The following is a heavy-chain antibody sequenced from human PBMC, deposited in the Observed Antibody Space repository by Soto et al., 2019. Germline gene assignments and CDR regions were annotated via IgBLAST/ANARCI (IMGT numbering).Heavy chain of an antibody. J-gene: IGHJ4*02. CDR2: VFYTGFT. V-gene: IGHV4-39*01. D-gene: IGHD1-20*01. Sequence: SETLSLTCAVSGASISGSYYYWAWLRQSPGKGPEWIGSVFYTGFTSYNPSLESRVSVSVDMSKSQFSLKLSAVTAADTAVYYCATSQKGYNWNYFDHWGQGALVTVSS. CDR1: GASISGSYYY. CDR3: ATSQKGYNWNYFDH.